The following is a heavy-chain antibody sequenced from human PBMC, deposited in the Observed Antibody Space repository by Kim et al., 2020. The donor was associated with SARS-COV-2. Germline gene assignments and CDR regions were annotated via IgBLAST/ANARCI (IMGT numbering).Heavy chain of an antibody. V-gene: IGHV1-69*04. CDR1: GGTFSSYA. D-gene: IGHD3-10*01. J-gene: IGHJ6*02. CDR3: ARDLLLWFGESRLNYGMDV. CDR2: IIPILGIA. Sequence: SVKVSCKAFGGTFSSYAISWVRQAPGQGLEWMGRIIPILGIANYAQKFQGRVTITADKSTSTAYMELSSLRSEDTAVYYCARDLLLWFGESRLNYGMDVWGQGTTVTVSS.